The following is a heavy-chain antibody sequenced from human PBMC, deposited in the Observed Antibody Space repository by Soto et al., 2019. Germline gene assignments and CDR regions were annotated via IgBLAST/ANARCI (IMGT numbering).Heavy chain of an antibody. D-gene: IGHD2-15*01. J-gene: IGHJ4*02. CDR2: INSDGSST. Sequence: EVQLVGSGGALVQPGGSLRLSCAASGFTFSSYWMHWVRQAPGKGLVWVSRINSDGSSTSYADSVKGRFTISRDNAKNTLYLQMNSLRAEDTAVYYCARTSLVVAAATREDYWGQGTLVTVSS. CDR1: GFTFSSYW. CDR3: ARTSLVVAAATREDY. V-gene: IGHV3-74*01.